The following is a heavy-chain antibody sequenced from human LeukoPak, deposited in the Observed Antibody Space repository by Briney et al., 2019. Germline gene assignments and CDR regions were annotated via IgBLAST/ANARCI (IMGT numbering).Heavy chain of an antibody. D-gene: IGHD2-15*01. V-gene: IGHV4-34*01. CDR2: INHSGGT. CDR1: GGSFSGYY. Sequence: SETLSLTCAVYGGSFSGYYWSWIRQPPGKGLEWIGQINHSGGTNYNPSLKSRVTISVDSSKDQFSLKLTSVTAADTAVYYCARGRLAPRSGGGRDYYYGMDVWGQGTTVTVSS. J-gene: IGHJ6*02. CDR3: ARGRLAPRSGGGRDYYYGMDV.